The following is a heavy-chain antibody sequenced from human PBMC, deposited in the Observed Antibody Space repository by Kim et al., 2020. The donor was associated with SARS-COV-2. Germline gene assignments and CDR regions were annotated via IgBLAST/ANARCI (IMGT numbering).Heavy chain of an antibody. CDR3: ARAPQGYSSSWDLRGYYYYGMDV. J-gene: IGHJ6*02. V-gene: IGHV4-31*03. Sequence: SETLSLTCTVSGGSISSGGYYWSWIRQHPGKGLEWIGYIYYSGSTYYNPSLKSRVTISVDTSKNQFSLKLSSVTAADTAVYYCARAPQGYSSSWDLRGYYYYGMDVWGQGTTVTVSS. D-gene: IGHD6-13*01. CDR1: GGSISSGGYY. CDR2: IYYSGST.